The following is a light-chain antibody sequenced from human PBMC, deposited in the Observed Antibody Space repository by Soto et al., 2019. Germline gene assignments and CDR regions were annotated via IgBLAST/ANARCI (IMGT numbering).Light chain of an antibody. CDR1: SSDVGGYNY. CDR2: DVS. CDR3: SSYTSSSTYVV. V-gene: IGLV2-14*01. Sequence: QSALTQPASVSGSPGQSITISCTGTSSDVGGYNYVSWYQQHPGKAPKLMIYDVSNRPSGVSNRSSGSKSGNTASLTISGLQAEDEADYCCSSYTSSSTYVVFGGGTKLTVL. J-gene: IGLJ2*01.